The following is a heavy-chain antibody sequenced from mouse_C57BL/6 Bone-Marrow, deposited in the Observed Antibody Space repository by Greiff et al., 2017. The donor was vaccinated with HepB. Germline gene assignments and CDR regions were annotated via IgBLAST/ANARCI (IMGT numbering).Heavy chain of an antibody. Sequence: VQLQQSGAELVKPGASVKLSCKASGYTFTSYWMHWVKQRPGQGLEWIGMIHPNSGSTNYNEKFKSTATLTVDKSSSTAYMQLSSLTSEDSAVYYCTRRGIYDYALYYWGQGTTLTVSS. D-gene: IGHD2-4*01. J-gene: IGHJ2*01. CDR1: GYTFTSYW. CDR2: IHPNSGST. CDR3: TRRGIYDYALYY. V-gene: IGHV1-64*01.